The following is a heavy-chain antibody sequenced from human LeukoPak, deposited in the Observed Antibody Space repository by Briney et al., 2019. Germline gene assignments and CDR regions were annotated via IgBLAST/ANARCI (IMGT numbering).Heavy chain of an antibody. Sequence: GSLRLSCAASGFTFSHYEMNWIRQPPGKGLEWIGNIFYSGSTYYSPSLKSRVTISLDTSRNQFSLKLNSVTAADTAVYYCAKSNGYGLVDIWGQGTMVTVSS. CDR2: IFYSGST. CDR1: GFTFSHYE. D-gene: IGHD3-10*01. J-gene: IGHJ3*02. CDR3: AKSNGYGLVDI. V-gene: IGHV4-59*12.